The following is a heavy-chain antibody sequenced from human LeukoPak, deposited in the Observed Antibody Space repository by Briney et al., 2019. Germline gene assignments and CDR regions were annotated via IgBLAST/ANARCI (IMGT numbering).Heavy chain of an antibody. J-gene: IGHJ4*02. V-gene: IGHV5-51*01. D-gene: IGHD6-19*01. CDR1: GYSFTSYW. Sequence: GSLKISCKGSGYSFTSYWIGWVRQMPGKGLEWVGIIYPGDSDTRYSPSFQGQVTISADKSISTAYLQWSSLKASDTAMYYCARPYSSGWYAVDSWGQGTLVTVSS. CDR2: IYPGDSDT. CDR3: ARPYSSGWYAVDS.